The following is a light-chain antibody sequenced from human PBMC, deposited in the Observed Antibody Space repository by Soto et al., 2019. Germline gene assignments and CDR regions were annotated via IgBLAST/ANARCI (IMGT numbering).Light chain of an antibody. CDR3: QQLSRYPLT. CDR2: DAT. Sequence: IQMTQSPSTLSASVGDTVTLTCRSSQMIARWLAWYQQKPGTAPRLIIYDATSLQSGVPSRFSASASETEFSLTIRALQPEDFATYYCQQLSRYPLTFGGGTKVDIK. J-gene: IGKJ4*01. V-gene: IGKV1-5*01. CDR1: QMIARW.